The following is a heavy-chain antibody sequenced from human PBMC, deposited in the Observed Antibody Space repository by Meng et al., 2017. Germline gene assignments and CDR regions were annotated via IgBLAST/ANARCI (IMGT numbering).Heavy chain of an antibody. Sequence: QIQLQQSGPGLVKPSQTLSLICAISGDSASSNSAAWNWIRQSPSRGLEWLGRAYYRSKWYHDYAESVKSRISIDPDTSKNQFSLQLRSVTPEDSAVYYCARGSYSFDSWGRRTLVTVSS. V-gene: IGHV6-1*01. CDR2: AYYRSKWYH. J-gene: IGHJ4*02. CDR3: ARGSYSFDS. D-gene: IGHD1-26*01. CDR1: GDSASSNSAA.